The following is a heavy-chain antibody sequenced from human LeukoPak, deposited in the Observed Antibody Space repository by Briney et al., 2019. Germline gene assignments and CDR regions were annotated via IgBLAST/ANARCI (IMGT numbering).Heavy chain of an antibody. Sequence: SETLSLTCTVSGGSISSGGYYWSWIRQHPGKGLEWIGYIYYSGNTYYNPSLKSRVIISVDTSKNQFSLKLSSVTAADTAVYYCARSYYYGSGSYSWFDPWGQGTLVTVSS. J-gene: IGHJ5*02. CDR1: GGSISSGGYY. V-gene: IGHV4-31*03. CDR3: ARSYYYGSGSYSWFDP. CDR2: IYYSGNT. D-gene: IGHD3-10*01.